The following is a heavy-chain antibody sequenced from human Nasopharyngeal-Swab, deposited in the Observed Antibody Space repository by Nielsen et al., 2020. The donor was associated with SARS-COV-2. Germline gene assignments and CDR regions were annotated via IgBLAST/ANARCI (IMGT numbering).Heavy chain of an antibody. V-gene: IGHV4-31*03. CDR1: GGSISSGGYY. J-gene: IGHJ5*02. D-gene: IGHD6-13*01. CDR2: IYYSGST. Sequence: SETLSLTCTVSGGSISSGGYYWSWIRQHPGKGLEWIGYIYYSGSTYYNPSLKSRVTISVDTSKNQFSLKLSSVTAADTAVYYCARDRTAAPGIWLDPWGQGTLVTVSS. CDR3: ARDRTAAPGIWLDP.